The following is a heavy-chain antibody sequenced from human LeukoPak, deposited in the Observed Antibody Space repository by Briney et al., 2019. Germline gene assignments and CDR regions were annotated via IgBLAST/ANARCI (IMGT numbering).Heavy chain of an antibody. J-gene: IGHJ6*02. Sequence: PGGSLRLSCAASGFTFSSYAMSWVRQAPGKGLEWVSAISGSGGSTYYADSVKGRFTISRDNSKNTLYLQMSSLRAEDTAVYYCAKPVEIHYYYYGMDVWGQGTTVTVSS. CDR1: GFTFSSYA. CDR3: AKPVEIHYYYYGMDV. CDR2: ISGSGGST. V-gene: IGHV3-23*01.